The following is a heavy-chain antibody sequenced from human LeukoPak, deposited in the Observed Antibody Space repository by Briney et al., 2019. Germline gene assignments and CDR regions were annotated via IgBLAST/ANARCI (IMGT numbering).Heavy chain of an antibody. Sequence: SQTLSLTCAISGDSVSSNSAVWNWIRQSPSRGLEWLGRTYYRSKWYKDYALFVKSRISIDPDTSTNQLSLQLTSVTPADTGVSYCTSSGSGSSFDSWGHGTLVTASS. J-gene: IGHJ4*01. CDR2: TYYRSKWYK. D-gene: IGHD3-10*01. CDR1: GDSVSSNSAV. V-gene: IGHV6-1*01. CDR3: TSSGSGSSFDS.